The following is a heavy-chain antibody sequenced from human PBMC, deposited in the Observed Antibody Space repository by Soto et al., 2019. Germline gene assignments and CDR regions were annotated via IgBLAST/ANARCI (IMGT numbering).Heavy chain of an antibody. D-gene: IGHD2-15*01. CDR1: GFTFDDYA. CDR3: AAEPQGYCSGGSCYSGY. Sequence: EVQLVESGGGLVQPGRSLRLSCAASGFTFDDYAMHWVRQAPGKGLEWVSGISWNSGSIGYADSVKGRFTISRDNAKNSLYLQMNSLRGEDTALYYCAAEPQGYCSGGSCYSGYWGQGTLVTVSS. CDR2: ISWNSGSI. V-gene: IGHV3-9*01. J-gene: IGHJ4*02.